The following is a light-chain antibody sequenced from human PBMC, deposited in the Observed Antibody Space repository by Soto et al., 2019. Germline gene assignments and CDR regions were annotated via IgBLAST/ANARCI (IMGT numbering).Light chain of an antibody. J-gene: IGKJ1*01. CDR1: QSLLHTSGDNY. CDR2: LGS. V-gene: IGKV2-28*01. Sequence: SHYEISLSVTPGEPASLSCRSRQSLLHTSGDNYLDWYLQRPGQSPQLLIYLGSKRASGGSDRFSGSGSGTRFTLRISRVEAEDVGFYYCMQAQQIPRTFGQGAKVDI. CDR3: MQAQQIPRT.